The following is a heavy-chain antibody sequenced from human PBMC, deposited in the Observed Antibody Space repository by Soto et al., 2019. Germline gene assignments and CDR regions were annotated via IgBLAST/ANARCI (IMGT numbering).Heavy chain of an antibody. CDR2: IIPISGKT. J-gene: IGHJ3*02. V-gene: IGHV1-69*01. CDR3: TRAGLANCGGDWYDDAFDI. CDR1: GGTFSHYA. Sequence: QVQLVQSGAEVKKPGSSVKVSCKASGGTFSHYAISWVRQAPGQGLEWMGGIIPISGKTKNVRRFQGRGTISADESTTTALMELNSLGSEDTALYYCTRAGLANCGGDWYDDAFDIWGRGTMVTVSS. D-gene: IGHD2-21*02.